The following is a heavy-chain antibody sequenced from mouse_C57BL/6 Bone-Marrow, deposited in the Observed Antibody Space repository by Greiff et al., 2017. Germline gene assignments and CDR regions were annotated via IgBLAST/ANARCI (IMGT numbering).Heavy chain of an antibody. J-gene: IGHJ2*01. V-gene: IGHV1-63*01. CDR2: IYPGGGYT. CDR3: ARGGYYYGEFDY. D-gene: IGHD1-1*01. Sequence: VKLQESGAELVRPGTSVKMSCKASGYTFTNYWIGWAKQRPGHGLEWIGDIYPGGGYTNYNEKFKGKATLTADKSSSTAYMQFSSLTSEDSAIYYCARGGYYYGEFDYWGQGTTLTVSS. CDR1: GYTFTNYW.